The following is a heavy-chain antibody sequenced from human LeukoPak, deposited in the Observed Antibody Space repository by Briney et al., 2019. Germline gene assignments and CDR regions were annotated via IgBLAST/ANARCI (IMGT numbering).Heavy chain of an antibody. CDR2: ISSSGNTI. CDR1: GFTFSDYY. Sequence: PGGSLRLSCAASGFTFSDYYMTWIRQAPGKGLEWVSYISSSGNTIYYADSVKGRFTISRDNAKNSLYLQMNSLRAGDTAVYYCARDRRSAGRVQTQVIDYWGQGTLVTVSS. CDR3: ARDRRSAGRVQTQVIDY. V-gene: IGHV3-11*01. D-gene: IGHD6-13*01. J-gene: IGHJ4*02.